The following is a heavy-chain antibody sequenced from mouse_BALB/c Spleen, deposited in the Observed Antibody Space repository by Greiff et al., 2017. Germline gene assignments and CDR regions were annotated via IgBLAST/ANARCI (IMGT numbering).Heavy chain of an antibody. D-gene: IGHD2-14*01. CDR2: ISNGGGST. J-gene: IGHJ3*01. V-gene: IGHV5-12-2*01. Sequence: EVQLVESGGGLVQPGGSLKLSCAASGFTFSSYTMSWVRQTPEKRLEWVAYISNGGGSTYYPDTVKGRFTISRDNAKNTLYLQMSSLKSEDTAMYYCASNYRSWFAYWGQGTLVTVSA. CDR3: ASNYRSWFAY. CDR1: GFTFSSYT.